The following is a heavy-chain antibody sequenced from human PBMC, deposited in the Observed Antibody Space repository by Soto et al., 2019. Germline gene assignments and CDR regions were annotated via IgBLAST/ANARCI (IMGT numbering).Heavy chain of an antibody. V-gene: IGHV3-21*01. D-gene: IGHD3-22*01. CDR2: ISGSSSYI. CDR1: GFTFSLYS. CDR3: VRARATDSRPDY. Sequence: EVQLVESGGGLVKPGGSLRLSCAASGFTFSLYSMIWVRQAPGKGLEWVSSISGSSSYIYSANSLKGRITISRDNAKNSLYLQMNSLRAEDTAIYYCVRARATDSRPDYWGQGTLVTVSS. J-gene: IGHJ4*02.